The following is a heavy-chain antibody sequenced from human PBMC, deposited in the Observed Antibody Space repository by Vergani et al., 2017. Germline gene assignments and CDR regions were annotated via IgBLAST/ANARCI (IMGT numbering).Heavy chain of an antibody. D-gene: IGHD3-16*01. Sequence: QVQLVESGGGVVQPGTSLRLSCAASGFTFSSYGMHWVRQAPGKGLEWVAVISYDGSNKYYADSVKGRFTISRDNSKNTLYLQMNSLRAEDTAVYYCAKDRSGGGDYFDYGGQGTLVTVSS. CDR1: GFTFSSYG. V-gene: IGHV3-30*18. CDR2: ISYDGSNK. CDR3: AKDRSGGGDYFDY. J-gene: IGHJ4*02.